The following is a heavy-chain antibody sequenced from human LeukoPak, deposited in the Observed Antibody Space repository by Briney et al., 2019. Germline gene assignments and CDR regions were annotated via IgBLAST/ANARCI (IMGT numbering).Heavy chain of an antibody. CDR3: AKDQSWGYDILTGAGDY. Sequence: GGSLRLSCAASGFTFSSYGMHWVRQAPGKGLEWVAFIRYDGSNKYYADSVKGRFTISRDNSKNTLYLQMNSLRAEDTAVYYCAKDQSWGYDILTGAGDYGGQGTLVTVSS. CDR1: GFTFSSYG. CDR2: IRYDGSNK. V-gene: IGHV3-30*02. J-gene: IGHJ4*02. D-gene: IGHD3-9*01.